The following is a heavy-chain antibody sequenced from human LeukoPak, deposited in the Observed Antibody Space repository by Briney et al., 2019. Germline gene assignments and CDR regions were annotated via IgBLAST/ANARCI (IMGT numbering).Heavy chain of an antibody. V-gene: IGHV3-23*01. CDR3: ATDAYYYAGSGPLFYYYYYMDV. Sequence: GGSLRLSCAASGFTFSNYVMNWVRQAPGKGLEWVAAITGSGSSTYYAVSVKGRFTISRDNSKNTVYLHMNSLRAEDTAIYYCATDAYYYAGSGPLFYYYYYMDVWGKGTTVTISS. CDR1: GFTFSNYV. D-gene: IGHD3-22*01. CDR2: ITGSGSST. J-gene: IGHJ6*03.